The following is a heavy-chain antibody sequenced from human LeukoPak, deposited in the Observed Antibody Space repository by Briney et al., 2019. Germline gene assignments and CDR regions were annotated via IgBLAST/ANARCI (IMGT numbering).Heavy chain of an antibody. CDR2: IKQDGSEK. J-gene: IGHJ4*02. V-gene: IGHV3-7*04. CDR1: GFTFSSYW. D-gene: IGHD4-17*01. Sequence: GGSLRLSCAASGFTFSSYWMSWVRQAPGKGLEWVANIKQDGSEKYYVDSVKGRFTLSRDNAKNSLYLQMNSLRAEDTAVYYCARGTTVTTSDYFNYWGQGTLVTVSS. CDR3: ARGTTVTTSDYFNY.